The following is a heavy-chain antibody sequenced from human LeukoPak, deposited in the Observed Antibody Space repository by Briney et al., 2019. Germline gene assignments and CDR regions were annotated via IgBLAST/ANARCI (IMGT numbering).Heavy chain of an antibody. D-gene: IGHD3-10*01. Sequence: GGSLRLSCAASGFTFSSYWMNWVRQAPGKGLEWVSAINGNGGSTYYADSVKGRFTISRDNSKNTLYLQMNSLRAEDTAMYYCTKAPPGKFDPWGQGTLVTVSS. J-gene: IGHJ5*02. CDR2: INGNGGST. CDR3: TKAPPGKFDP. CDR1: GFTFSSYW. V-gene: IGHV3-23*01.